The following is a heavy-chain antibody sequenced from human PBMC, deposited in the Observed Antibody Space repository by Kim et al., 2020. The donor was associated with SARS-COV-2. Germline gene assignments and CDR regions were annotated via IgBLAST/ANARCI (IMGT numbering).Heavy chain of an antibody. V-gene: IGHV3-11*04. J-gene: IGHJ6*02. D-gene: IGHD1-26*01. Sequence: VKGRFTTSRDNAKNSLYLQMNRLRAEDTAVYYCARGGWELGLFYYGMDVWGQGTTVTVSS. CDR3: ARGGWELGLFYYGMDV.